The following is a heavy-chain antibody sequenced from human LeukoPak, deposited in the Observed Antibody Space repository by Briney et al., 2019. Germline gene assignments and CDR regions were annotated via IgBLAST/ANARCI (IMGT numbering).Heavy chain of an antibody. CDR3: ARHYYGSGHFDY. CDR1: GYTFTSHY. CDR2: IKPSGGST. V-gene: IGHV1-46*01. Sequence: GASVKVSCKASGYTFTSHYMHWVRQAPGQGLEWMGIIKPSGGSTSYAQKFQGRVTMTRDMSTSTVYMELSSLRSEDTAVYYCARHYYGSGHFDYWGQGTLVTVSS. D-gene: IGHD3-10*01. J-gene: IGHJ4*02.